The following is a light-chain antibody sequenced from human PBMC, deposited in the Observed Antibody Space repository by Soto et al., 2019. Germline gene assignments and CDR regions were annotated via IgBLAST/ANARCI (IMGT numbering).Light chain of an antibody. V-gene: IGLV2-14*01. CDR3: SSYTRSNTLVV. J-gene: IGLJ2*01. CDR2: DVS. Sequence: QSALTQPASVSGSPGQSITISCTGTSSDVGGFNYVSWYQQHPGKAPKLMISDVSNRPSGVSNRFSGSKSGNTASLTISGLQAEDEADYYCSSYTRSNTLVVFGGGTKLTVL. CDR1: SSDVGGFNY.